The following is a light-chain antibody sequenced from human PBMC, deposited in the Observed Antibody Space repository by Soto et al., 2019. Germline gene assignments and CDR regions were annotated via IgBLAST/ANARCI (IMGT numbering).Light chain of an antibody. CDR2: EVS. V-gene: IGLV2-8*01. CDR1: SSDVGGYNY. CDR3: SSYAGSNKV. J-gene: IGLJ2*01. Sequence: QSVLTQPPSASGSPGQSVTISCTGTSSDVGGYNYVSWYQQHPGKAPKLMIYEVSKRPSGVPDRFSVSKSGNTASLTVSGLQAEDEADYYCSSYAGSNKVFGGGTKLTVL.